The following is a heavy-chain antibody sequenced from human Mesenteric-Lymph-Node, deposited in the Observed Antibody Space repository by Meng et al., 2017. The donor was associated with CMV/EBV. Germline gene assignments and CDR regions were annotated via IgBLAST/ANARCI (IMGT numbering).Heavy chain of an antibody. J-gene: IGHJ6*02. CDR1: GFSLSTSGMR. CDR2: IDWDDDK. CDR3: ARSQLWFGELFSMDV. V-gene: IGHV2-70D*14. D-gene: IGHD3-10*01. Sequence: SGPTLVKPTQTLTLTCTFSGFSLSTSGMRVSWIRQPPGKALEWLARIDWDDDKFYSTSLKTRLTISKDTSKNQVVLTMTNMDPVDTATYYCARSQLWFGELFSMDVWGQGTTVTVSS.